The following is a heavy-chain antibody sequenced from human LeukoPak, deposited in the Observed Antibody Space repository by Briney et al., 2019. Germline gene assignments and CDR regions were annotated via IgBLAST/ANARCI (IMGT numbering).Heavy chain of an antibody. CDR1: GVSISSSNSY. CDR2: IYYRGST. D-gene: IGHD6-19*01. J-gene: IGHJ5*02. CDR3: ARDSRSGWGNWFDP. Sequence: SETLSLTCTVSGVSISSSNSYWGWIRQPPGKGLEWIGSIYYRGSTYYNPSLKSRVAISVDTSKNQFSLKLSSVTAADTAVYYCARDSRSGWGNWFDPWGQGTLVTVSS. V-gene: IGHV4-39*07.